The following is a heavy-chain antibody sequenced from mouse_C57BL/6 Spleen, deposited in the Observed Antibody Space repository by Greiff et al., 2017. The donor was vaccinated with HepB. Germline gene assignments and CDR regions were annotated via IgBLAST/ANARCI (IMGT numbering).Heavy chain of an antibody. CDR2: IDPANGNT. D-gene: IGHD2-1*01. CDR1: GFNIKNTY. Sequence: VQLQQSVAELVRPGASVKLSCTASGFNIKNTYMRWVKQRPEQGLEWIGRIDPANGNTKYAPKFQGKATITADTSSNTAYLQLSSLTSEDTAIYYCARNYYAMDYWGQGTSVTVSS. J-gene: IGHJ4*01. CDR3: ARNYYAMDY. V-gene: IGHV14-3*01.